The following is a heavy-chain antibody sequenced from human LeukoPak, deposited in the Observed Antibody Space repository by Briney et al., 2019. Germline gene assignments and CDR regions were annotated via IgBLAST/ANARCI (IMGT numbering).Heavy chain of an antibody. Sequence: SETLSLTCTVSGGSISSYYWSWIRQPPGKGLEWIGYIYDSGSTNYNPSLKSRVTISVDTAKNQFSLKLSSVTAADTAVCYCARDASGWSYGAFDIWGQGTMVTVSS. D-gene: IGHD6-19*01. CDR1: GGSISSYY. CDR2: IYDSGST. CDR3: ARDASGWSYGAFDI. J-gene: IGHJ3*02. V-gene: IGHV4-59*01.